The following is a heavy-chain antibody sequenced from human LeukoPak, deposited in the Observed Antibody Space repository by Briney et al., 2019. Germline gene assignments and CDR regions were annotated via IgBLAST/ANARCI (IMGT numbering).Heavy chain of an antibody. J-gene: IGHJ3*02. D-gene: IGHD2-2*02. CDR3: ARVWVLGYCSSTSCYKAPGGAFDI. CDR2: IIPIFGTA. V-gene: IGHV1-69*13. CDR1: GGTFSSYA. Sequence: SVKVSCKASGGTFSSYAISWVRQAPGQGLEWMGGIIPIFGTANYAQKFQGRVTITADESTSTAYMELSSLRSEDTAVYYCARVWVLGYCSSTSCYKAPGGAFDIWGQGTMVTVSS.